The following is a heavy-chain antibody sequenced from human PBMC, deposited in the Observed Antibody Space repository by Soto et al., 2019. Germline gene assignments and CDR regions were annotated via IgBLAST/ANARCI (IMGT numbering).Heavy chain of an antibody. Sequence: QTLSLTCAISGDSVSSNSAAWNLIRQSPSRGLEWLGRTYYRSKWYNDYAVSVKSRITINPDTSKNQFSLQLNSVTPEDTAVYYCARDYYDSSGYYYGSAFDIWGQGTMVTVSS. CDR1: GDSVSSNSAA. J-gene: IGHJ3*02. CDR3: ARDYYDSSGYYYGSAFDI. V-gene: IGHV6-1*01. D-gene: IGHD3-22*01. CDR2: TYYRSKWYN.